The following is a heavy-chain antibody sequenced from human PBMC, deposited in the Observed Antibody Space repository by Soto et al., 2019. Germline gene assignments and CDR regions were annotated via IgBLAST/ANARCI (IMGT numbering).Heavy chain of an antibody. CDR1: GYNFITNT. Sequence: ASVKVSCKASGYNFITNTLHWVRQAPGQRLEWMGWINVGNGNRKHSQQFEDRVSITRDTSASTAYMELRSLSSEDTAVYYCAREELGAAKHFDYWGQGTLVTVSS. D-gene: IGHD1-26*01. CDR2: INVGNGNR. J-gene: IGHJ4*02. V-gene: IGHV1-3*01. CDR3: AREELGAAKHFDY.